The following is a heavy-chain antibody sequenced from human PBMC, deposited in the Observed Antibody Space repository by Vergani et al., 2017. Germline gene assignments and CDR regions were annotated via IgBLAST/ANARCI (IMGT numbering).Heavy chain of an antibody. J-gene: IGHJ6*02. Sequence: QVQLVQSGAEMKKPGSSVKVSCKSSGGTFSSYTFIWVRLAPGQGLDWMGSIVPILDRKEYEQKFQGRGAITADTSTSTVYMELSRLRSEDTAVYYCARDLGRSRVNSHYGMGVWGQGTTVTVSS. CDR2: IVPILDRK. CDR1: GGTFSSYT. CDR3: ARDLGRSRVNSHYGMGV. D-gene: IGHD4-23*01. V-gene: IGHV1-69*08.